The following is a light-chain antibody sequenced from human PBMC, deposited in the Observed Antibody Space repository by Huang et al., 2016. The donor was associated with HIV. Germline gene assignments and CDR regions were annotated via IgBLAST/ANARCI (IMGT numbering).Light chain of an antibody. J-gene: IGKJ1*01. CDR3: QHHKSYPPT. V-gene: IGKV1-16*02. CDR1: HNSNFS. CDR2: HAS. Sequence: DIQMTQSPSSLSASVGDRVTSTCRASHNSNFSLAWFQQKPGKAPKSLSYHASSLQSGVPAKFSGSGSGTEFTLTIRSLQPEDSATYFCQHHKSYPPTFGQGTKVEIK.